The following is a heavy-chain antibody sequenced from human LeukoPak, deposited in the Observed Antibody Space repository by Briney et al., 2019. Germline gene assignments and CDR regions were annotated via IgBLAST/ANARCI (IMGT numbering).Heavy chain of an antibody. CDR3: TKFFGYTSGPGYGMDV. D-gene: IGHD5-18*01. J-gene: IGHJ6*02. CDR2: IYKNGRER. CDR1: GFIFRSYG. Sequence: GGSLRLSCAASGFIFRSYGMNWVRQAPGKGLEWVSGIYKNGRERYGDSVKGRFTISRDNSKNTLFLQMNSLRAEDTAVYYCTKFFGYTSGPGYGMDVWGLGTTVTVSS. V-gene: IGHV3-23*05.